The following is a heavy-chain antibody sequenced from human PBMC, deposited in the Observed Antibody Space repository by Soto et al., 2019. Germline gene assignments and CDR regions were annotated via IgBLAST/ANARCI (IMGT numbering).Heavy chain of an antibody. CDR1: GFTFSSYW. Sequence: GGSLRLSCAASGFTFSSYWMHWVRQAPGKGLVWVSRINSDGSTTNYADSVKGRFTISRDNAKNTLYLQMNSLRAEDTAVYYCARDVSYGGSYGYWGQGTLVTVSS. CDR2: INSDGSTT. CDR3: ARDVSYGGSYGY. J-gene: IGHJ4*02. D-gene: IGHD1-26*01. V-gene: IGHV3-74*01.